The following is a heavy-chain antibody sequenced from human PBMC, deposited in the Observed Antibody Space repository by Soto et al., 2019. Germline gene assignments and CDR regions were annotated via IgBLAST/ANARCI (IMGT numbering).Heavy chain of an antibody. J-gene: IGHJ4*02. D-gene: IGHD2-15*01. CDR3: ATLSRAPHGGNGVFDY. Sequence: RASVKVSCKVSGYTLTELSMHWVRQAPGKGLEWMGGFDPEDGETIYAQKFQGRVTMTEDTSTDTAYMELSSLRSEDTAVYYCATLSRAPHGGNGVFDYWGQGTLVTVSS. V-gene: IGHV1-24*01. CDR2: FDPEDGET. CDR1: GYTLTELS.